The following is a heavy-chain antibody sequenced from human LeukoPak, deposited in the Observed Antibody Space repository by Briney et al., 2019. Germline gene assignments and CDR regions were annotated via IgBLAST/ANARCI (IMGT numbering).Heavy chain of an antibody. Sequence: PSETLSLTCTVSGDSISSYYWSWLRQPAGKGLEWIGHIYTSGNTNHNPSLKSRVTISVDNSKNQFSLKLRSVTAADTAVYNWARDVTVFGGTYSDYWGRGNLATVSS. CDR2: IYTSGNT. CDR3: ARDVTVFGGTYSDY. CDR1: GDSISSYY. V-gene: IGHV4-4*07. J-gene: IGHJ4*02. D-gene: IGHD3-3*01.